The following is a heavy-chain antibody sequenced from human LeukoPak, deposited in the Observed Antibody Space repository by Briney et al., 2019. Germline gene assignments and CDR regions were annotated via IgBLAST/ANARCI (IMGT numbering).Heavy chain of an antibody. CDR2: ISAYNGNT. D-gene: IGHD3-10*01. J-gene: IGHJ4*02. CDR1: GGTFSSYA. V-gene: IGHV1-18*01. Sequence: ASVKVSCKASGGTFSSYAISWVRQAPGQGLEWMGWISAYNGNTNYAQKLQGRVTMTTDTSTSTAYMELRSLRSDDTAVYYCARYQGGYGSVWGQGTLVTVSS. CDR3: ARYQGGYGSV.